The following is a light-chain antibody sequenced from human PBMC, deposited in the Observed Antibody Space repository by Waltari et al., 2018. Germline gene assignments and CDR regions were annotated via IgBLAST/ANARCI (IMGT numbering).Light chain of an antibody. Sequence: QVVLTQSPSASASLGASVKLTCTLSSGHTTSAVAWHQQQPEKGPRFLMNLNGDGSHSKGAGIPDRFSGSSSGAERYLTISSLQSEDEADYYCQTWDTGPHVVFGGGTKLTVL. V-gene: IGLV4-69*01. CDR3: QTWDTGPHVV. CDR2: LNGDGSH. J-gene: IGLJ2*01. CDR1: SGHTTSA.